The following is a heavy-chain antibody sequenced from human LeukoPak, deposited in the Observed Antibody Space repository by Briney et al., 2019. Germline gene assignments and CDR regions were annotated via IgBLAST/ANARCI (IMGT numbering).Heavy chain of an antibody. CDR2: ISAYNGNT. CDR3: AKAPATGDHFYFYH. V-gene: IGHV1-18*01. D-gene: IGHD2-21*01. Sequence: ASVKVSCKASGYTFTSYGISWVRQAPGQGLEWMGWISAYNGNTNYAQKLQGRVTMTTDTSTSTAYMELRSLRSDDTAVYYCAKAPATGDHFYFYHWGQGTLVTVSS. J-gene: IGHJ4*02. CDR1: GYTFTSYG.